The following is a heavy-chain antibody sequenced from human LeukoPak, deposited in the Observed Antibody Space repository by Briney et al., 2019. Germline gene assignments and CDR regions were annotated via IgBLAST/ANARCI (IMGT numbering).Heavy chain of an antibody. Sequence: ASVKVSCKASGSTFTRYYIHWVRQAPGQGLDWMGMINPSSGSTRFAQMYQDRVTMTRDTSTSAVYMELSSLTSEDTAMYYCARGSVWGVRGALSQNWFDPWGQGTLVTVSS. D-gene: IGHD3-10*01. V-gene: IGHV1-46*01. CDR1: GSTFTRYY. CDR2: INPSSGST. CDR3: ARGSVWGVRGALSQNWFDP. J-gene: IGHJ5*02.